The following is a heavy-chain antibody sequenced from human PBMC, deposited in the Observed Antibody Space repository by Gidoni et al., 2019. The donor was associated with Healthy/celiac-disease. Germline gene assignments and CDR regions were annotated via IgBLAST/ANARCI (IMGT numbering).Heavy chain of an antibody. J-gene: IGHJ4*02. V-gene: IGHV4-34*01. CDR3: ARVEMATITADY. D-gene: IGHD5-12*01. CDR2: INHSGST. Sequence: GEINHSGSTNYNPSLKSRVTISVDTSKNQFSLKLSSVTAADTAVYYCARVEMATITADYWGQGTLVTVSS.